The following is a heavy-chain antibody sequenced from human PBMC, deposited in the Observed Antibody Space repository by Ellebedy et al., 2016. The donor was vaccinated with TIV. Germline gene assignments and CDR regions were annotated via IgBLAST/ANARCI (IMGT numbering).Heavy chain of an antibody. Sequence: ATSVKVSCKASGYSLTSNGISWVRQAPGQGLEWMGWIGAYNGNTNYEQKFQGRVTMTTDTSTSTVYMDLRSLRSDDTAVYYCARGLWFGELDVWGQGTTVTVPS. CDR3: ARGLWFGELDV. V-gene: IGHV1-18*01. CDR2: IGAYNGNT. CDR1: GYSLTSNG. J-gene: IGHJ6*02. D-gene: IGHD3-10*01.